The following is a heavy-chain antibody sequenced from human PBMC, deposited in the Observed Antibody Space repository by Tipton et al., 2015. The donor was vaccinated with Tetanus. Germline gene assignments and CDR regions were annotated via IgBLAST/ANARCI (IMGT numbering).Heavy chain of an antibody. J-gene: IGHJ4*02. Sequence: FTCAVYGGSFSGYYWSWIRQPPGKGLEWIGEINHSGSTNYNPSLKSRVTISVDTSKNQFSLKLSSVTAADTAVYYCASSLWFGELSYYFDYWGQGTLVTVSS. D-gene: IGHD3-10*01. V-gene: IGHV4-34*01. CDR1: GGSFSGYY. CDR2: INHSGST. CDR3: ASSLWFGELSYYFDY.